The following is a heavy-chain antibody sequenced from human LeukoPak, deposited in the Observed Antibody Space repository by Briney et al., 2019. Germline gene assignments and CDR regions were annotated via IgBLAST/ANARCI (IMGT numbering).Heavy chain of an antibody. CDR1: GYTFTCYG. Sequence: ASVKVSCKASGYTFTCYGISWVRQAPGQGLEWMGWISAYNGNTNYAQKLQGRVSMTTDTPTGTAYMELRSLRSDDTAVYYCARAARYSSSAKFDYWGQGTLVTVSS. CDR3: ARAARYSSSAKFDY. J-gene: IGHJ4*02. CDR2: ISAYNGNT. V-gene: IGHV1-18*01. D-gene: IGHD6-6*01.